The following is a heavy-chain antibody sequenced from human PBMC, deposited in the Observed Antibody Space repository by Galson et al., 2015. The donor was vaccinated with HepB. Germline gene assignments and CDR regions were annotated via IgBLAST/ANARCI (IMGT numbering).Heavy chain of an antibody. J-gene: IGHJ3*02. CDR1: GGTFSSYT. CDR2: IIPILGIA. CDR3: ARGTPYYYDSSAKVAFDI. Sequence: SVKVSCKASGGTFSSYTISWVRQAPGQGLEWMGRIIPILGIANYAQKFQGRVTITADKSTSTAYMELSSLRSEDTAVYYCARGTPYYYDSSAKVAFDIWGQGTMVTVSS. V-gene: IGHV1-69*02. D-gene: IGHD3-22*01.